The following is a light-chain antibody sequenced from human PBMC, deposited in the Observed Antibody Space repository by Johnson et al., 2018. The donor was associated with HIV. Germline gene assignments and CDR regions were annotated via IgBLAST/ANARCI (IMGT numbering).Light chain of an antibody. CDR2: ENS. Sequence: SVLTQPPSVSAAPGQEVTISCSGSSSNIGNTYVSWYQQLPGTAPKLLIYENSKRPSGIPDRFSGSQSCTSATLGITGLQTGDEADDYCGAWDSSLTTYVFGTGTTVTVL. CDR3: GAWDSSLTTYV. J-gene: IGLJ1*01. V-gene: IGLV1-51*02. CDR1: SSNIGNTY.